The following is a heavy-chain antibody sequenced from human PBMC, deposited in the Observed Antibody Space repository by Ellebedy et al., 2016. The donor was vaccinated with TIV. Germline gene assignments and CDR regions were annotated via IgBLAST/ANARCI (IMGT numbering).Heavy chain of an antibody. D-gene: IGHD3-10*01. Sequence: SETLSLTCAASGFTFSSYEMNWVRQAPGKGLEWIGEINHSGSTNYNPSLKSRVTVSVDTSKNQFSLKLSSVTAADTAVYYCARGLEEGLWFGELWGVAEFDYWGQGTLVTVSS. J-gene: IGHJ4*02. CDR1: GFTFSSYE. CDR3: ARGLEEGLWFGELWGVAEFDY. V-gene: IGHV4-34*01. CDR2: INHSGST.